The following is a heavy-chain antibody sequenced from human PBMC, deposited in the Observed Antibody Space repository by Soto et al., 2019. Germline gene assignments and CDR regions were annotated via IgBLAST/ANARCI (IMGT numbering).Heavy chain of an antibody. D-gene: IGHD5-12*01. CDR3: ARARGYSGYDYRGVVDY. V-gene: IGHV1-18*01. Sequence: QVQLVQSGAEVKKPGASVKVSCKASGYTFTSYGISWVRQAPGQGLEWMGWISAYNGNTNYAQKLQGRVTMTTDTSTSTACMELRSLRSDDTAVYYCARARGYSGYDYRGVVDYWGQGTLVTVSS. J-gene: IGHJ4*02. CDR2: ISAYNGNT. CDR1: GYTFTSYG.